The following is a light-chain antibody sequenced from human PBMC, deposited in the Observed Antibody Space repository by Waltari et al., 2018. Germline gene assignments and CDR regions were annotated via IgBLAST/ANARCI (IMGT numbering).Light chain of an antibody. CDR1: QSIASDY. J-gene: IGKJ3*01. V-gene: IGKV3-20*01. CDR3: HLYGVT. CDR2: ASS. Sequence: EIVLTQSPGTLSLSPGERATLSCRASQSIASDYLAWYQQKSGQAPRLLIYASSSRAAGVPDRVSGSGSGTDFTLTISRLEPEDFAVYYCHLYGVTFGPGTKVDIK.